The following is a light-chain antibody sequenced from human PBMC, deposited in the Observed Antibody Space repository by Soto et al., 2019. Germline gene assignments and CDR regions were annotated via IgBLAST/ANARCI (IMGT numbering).Light chain of an antibody. CDR3: QQYTSWPPLT. Sequence: EIVMTQSPATLSVSPGEGATLSCRVSQSVHGDLAWYQQKPGQAPRLLIYDASTRAAGIPPRFSGSGSGTEFTLTITSLQSEDSAVYYCQQYTSWPPLTFGGGTKVEI. V-gene: IGKV3-15*01. CDR1: QSVHGD. CDR2: DAS. J-gene: IGKJ4*01.